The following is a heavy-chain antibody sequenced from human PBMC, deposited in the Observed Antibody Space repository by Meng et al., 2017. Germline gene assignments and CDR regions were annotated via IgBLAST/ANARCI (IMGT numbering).Heavy chain of an antibody. CDR1: GYTFTSYG. CDR3: ARGIQLWNPFDP. CDR2: INPSGGST. D-gene: IGHD5-18*01. J-gene: IGHJ5*02. V-gene: IGHV1-46*01. Sequence: ASVKVFCKASGYTFTSYGISWVRQAPGQGLEWMGIINPSGGSTSYAQKFQGRVTMTRDTSTSTVYMELSSLRSEDTAVYYCARGIQLWNPFDPWGQGTLDTVSS.